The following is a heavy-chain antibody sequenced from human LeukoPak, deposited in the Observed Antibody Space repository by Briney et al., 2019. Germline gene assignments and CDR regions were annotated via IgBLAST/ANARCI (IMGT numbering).Heavy chain of an antibody. CDR2: MSAGGENT. CDR1: GFTFSSYG. D-gene: IGHD1-14*01. Sequence: GGSPRLSCRASGFTFSSYGMAWVRQAPGKGLEWVSTMSAGGENTHYADSVNGRFTISRDNSKDILYLEMYSLRVEDTAVYYCTKDAGPTFNWFDPWGQGTRVTVSS. V-gene: IGHV3-23*01. J-gene: IGHJ5*02. CDR3: TKDAGPTFNWFDP.